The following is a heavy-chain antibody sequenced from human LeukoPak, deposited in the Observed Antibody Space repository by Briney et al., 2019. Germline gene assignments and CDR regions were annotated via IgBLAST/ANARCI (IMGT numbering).Heavy chain of an antibody. CDR2: ISAYNGNT. Sequence: ASVKVSCKASGYTFTSYGISWVRQAPGQGLEWMGWISAYNGNTNYAQKLQGRVAMTTDTSTSTAYMELRSLRSDDTAVYYCARYCSSTSCYLGDNAFDIWGQGTMVTVSS. V-gene: IGHV1-18*01. J-gene: IGHJ3*02. CDR1: GYTFTSYG. D-gene: IGHD2-2*01. CDR3: ARYCSSTSCYLGDNAFDI.